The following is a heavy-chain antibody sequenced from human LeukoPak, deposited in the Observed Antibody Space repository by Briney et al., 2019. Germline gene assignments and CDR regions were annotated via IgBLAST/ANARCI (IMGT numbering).Heavy chain of an antibody. CDR1: GFTFSGSA. CDR2: IRSKANSYAT. Sequence: GGSLKLSCAASGFTFSGSAMHWVRQASGKGLEWVGRIRSKANSYATAYAASVKGRFTISRDDSKNTAYLQMNSLKTEDTAVYYCTSVAVAGVGIDYWGQGTLVTVSS. CDR3: TSVAVAGVGIDY. D-gene: IGHD6-19*01. J-gene: IGHJ4*02. V-gene: IGHV3-73*01.